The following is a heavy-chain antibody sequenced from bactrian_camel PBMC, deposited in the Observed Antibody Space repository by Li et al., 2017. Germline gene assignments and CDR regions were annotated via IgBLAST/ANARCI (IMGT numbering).Heavy chain of an antibody. CDR2: IYTGGGST. CDR1: GYTYGRNC. V-gene: IGHV3S40*01. J-gene: IGHJ4*01. Sequence: VQLVESGGGSVQAGGSLRLSCQASGYTYGRNCMGWFRQVPGKEREGVAAIYTGGGSTYYTDAVRGRFTISHNNAKNSVDLQMNSLKPDDTAMYYCAAEGALYRGDRCYEPYNYWGQGTQVTVS. CDR3: AAEGALYRGDRCYEPYNY. D-gene: IGHD2*01.